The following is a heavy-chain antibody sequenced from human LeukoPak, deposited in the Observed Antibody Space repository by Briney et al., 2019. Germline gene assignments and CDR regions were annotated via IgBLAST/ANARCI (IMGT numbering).Heavy chain of an antibody. J-gene: IGHJ4*02. CDR2: IYTSGST. D-gene: IGHD6-13*01. V-gene: IGHV4-4*07. CDR3: AREYTGIAEYYFDY. Sequence: SETLSLTCTVSGGSISSHYWSWIRQPAGKGLEWIGRIYTSGSTNYNPSLKSRVTMSVDTSKNQFSLKLSSVTAADTAVYYCAREYTGIAEYYFDYWGQGTLVTVSS. CDR1: GGSISSHY.